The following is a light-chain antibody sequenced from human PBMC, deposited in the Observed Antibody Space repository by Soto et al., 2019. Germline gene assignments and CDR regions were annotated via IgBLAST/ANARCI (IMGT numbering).Light chain of an antibody. J-gene: IGLJ2*01. Sequence: QSALTQPASVSGSPGQSITISCTGTSSDVGGYNYVSWYQQHPGKAPKPMIYDVSNRPSGVSNRFSGSKSGNTASLTISGLQAEDEADYYCSSYTSSSTPYVVFGGGTKVTVL. CDR2: DVS. CDR3: SSYTSSSTPYVV. CDR1: SSDVGGYNY. V-gene: IGLV2-14*01.